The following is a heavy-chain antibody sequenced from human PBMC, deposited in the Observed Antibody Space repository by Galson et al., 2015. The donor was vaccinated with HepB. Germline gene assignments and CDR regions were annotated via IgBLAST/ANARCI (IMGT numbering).Heavy chain of an antibody. Sequence: SLRLSCAASGFTFSSYAMSWVRQAPGKGLEWVSAISGSGGSTYYADSVKGRFTISRDNSKNTLYLQMNSLRAEDTAVYYCAQNPVGATTGYYWGQGTLVTVSS. V-gene: IGHV3-23*01. CDR3: AQNPVGATTGYY. J-gene: IGHJ4*02. D-gene: IGHD1-26*01. CDR2: ISGSGGST. CDR1: GFTFSSYA.